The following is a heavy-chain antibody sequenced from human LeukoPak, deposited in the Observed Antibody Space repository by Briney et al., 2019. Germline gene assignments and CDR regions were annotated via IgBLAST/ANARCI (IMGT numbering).Heavy chain of an antibody. CDR3: ARRSPTYYFDY. CDR1: GFTFSNYN. J-gene: IGHJ4*02. Sequence: KPGGSLRLSCAASGFTFSNYNMDWVRQAPGKGLEWVSSISSSNNYIYYADSVKGRFTISRDNAKNSLYLQMNSLRAEDTAVYYCARRSPTYYFDYWGQGTPVTVSS. CDR2: ISSSNNYI. V-gene: IGHV3-21*01.